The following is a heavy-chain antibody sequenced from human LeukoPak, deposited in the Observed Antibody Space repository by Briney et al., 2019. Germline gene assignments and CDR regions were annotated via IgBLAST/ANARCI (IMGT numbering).Heavy chain of an antibody. V-gene: IGHV1-18*01. CDR1: GQSSPTYS. CDR3: ARARLAVPGTVWFDP. D-gene: IGHD6-19*01. CDR2: ISAYNSNT. J-gene: IGHJ5*02. Sequence: ASVRVSCKAAGQSSPTYSFGWVRQAPGQGLEWMGWISAYNSNTQYAQKFQDRVTMTTDTSTNTAYLDVRSLTSDDTGVYYCARARLAVPGTVWFDPGGQGTLVTVSS.